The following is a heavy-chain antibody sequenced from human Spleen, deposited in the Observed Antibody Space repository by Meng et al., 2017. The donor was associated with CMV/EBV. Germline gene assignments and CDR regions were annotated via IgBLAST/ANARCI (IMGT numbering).Heavy chain of an antibody. J-gene: IGHJ6*02. V-gene: IGHV4-39*01. CDR1: GGSISSSSYY. CDR2: IYYSGST. D-gene: IGHD6-13*01. Sequence: SETLSLTCTVSGGSISSSSYYWGWIRQPPGKGLEWIGSIYYSGSTYYNPSLKSRVTISVDTSKNQFSLKLSSVTAADTAVYYCARYYSSSGLGYYYGMDVWGQGTTVTVSS. CDR3: ARYYSSSGLGYYYGMDV.